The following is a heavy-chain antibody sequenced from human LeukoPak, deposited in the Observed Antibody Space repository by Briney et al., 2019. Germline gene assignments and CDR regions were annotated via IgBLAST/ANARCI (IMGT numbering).Heavy chain of an antibody. CDR1: GGTFSSYA. J-gene: IGHJ4*02. CDR2: IIPIFGTA. V-gene: IGHV1-69*05. D-gene: IGHD3-10*01. CDR3: ASSFYYYGSGSYYIH. Sequence: SVKVSCKASGGTFSSYAISWVRQAPGQGLEWMGGIIPIFGTANYAQKFQGRVTITTDESTSTAYMELSSLRSEDTAVYYCASSFYYYGSGSYYIHWGQGTLVTVSS.